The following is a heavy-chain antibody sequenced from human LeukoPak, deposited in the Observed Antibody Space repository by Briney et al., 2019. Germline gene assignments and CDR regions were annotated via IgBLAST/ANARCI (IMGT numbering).Heavy chain of an antibody. D-gene: IGHD3-22*01. CDR3: ARVKGNYYDSSGYYLFDY. V-gene: IGHV3-20*03. J-gene: IGHJ4*02. Sequence: ESVKGRFTISRDNAKNSLYLQMNSLRAEDTALYYCARVKGNYYDSSGYYLFDYWGQGTLVTVSS.